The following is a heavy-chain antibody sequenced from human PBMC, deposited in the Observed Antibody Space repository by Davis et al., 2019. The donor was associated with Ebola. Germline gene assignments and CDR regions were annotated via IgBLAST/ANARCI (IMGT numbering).Heavy chain of an antibody. Sequence: GESLKISCAASGFTFSSYGMHWVRQAPGKGPEWVAVIWYDGSNKYYADSVKGRFTISRDNSKNTLYLQMNSLRAEDTAVYYCARAQFPTTSDHWGQGTLVTVSS. CDR1: GFTFSSYG. V-gene: IGHV3-33*01. CDR3: ARAQFPTTSDH. J-gene: IGHJ4*02. CDR2: IWYDGSNK. D-gene: IGHD1-1*01.